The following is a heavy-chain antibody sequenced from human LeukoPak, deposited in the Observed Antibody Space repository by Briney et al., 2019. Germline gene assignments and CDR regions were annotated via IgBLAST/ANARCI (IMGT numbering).Heavy chain of an antibody. Sequence: GGSLRLSCAASGFTFTSYAMHWVRQAPGKGLEYVSAISSNGGSTYYANSVKGRFTISRDYSKNTLYLQMGSLRAEDMAVYYCARDVEGPFSDQPKGGGLWFDYWGQGTLVTVSS. CDR2: ISSNGGST. CDR1: GFTFTSYA. V-gene: IGHV3-64*01. D-gene: IGHD2-2*01. J-gene: IGHJ4*02. CDR3: ARDVEGPFSDQPKGGGLWFDY.